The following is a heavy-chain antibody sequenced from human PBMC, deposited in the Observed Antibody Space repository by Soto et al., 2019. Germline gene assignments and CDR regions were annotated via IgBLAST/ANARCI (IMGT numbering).Heavy chain of an antibody. V-gene: IGHV1-18*01. Sequence: QVQLVQSGGEVKKPGASVKVSCKTSGYSFTTYGISWVRQAPGQGLEWMGWISGYNGNTHYAQKFQGRVSMTTDTSTSTAYMELRSLRSDDTDVYYCAREGPAPYYYYGMDVWGQGTTVTVSS. CDR3: AREGPAPYYYYGMDV. CDR1: GYSFTTYG. J-gene: IGHJ6*02. CDR2: ISGYNGNT.